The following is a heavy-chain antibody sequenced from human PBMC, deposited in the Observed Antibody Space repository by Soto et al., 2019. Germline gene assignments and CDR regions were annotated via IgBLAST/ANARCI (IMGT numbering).Heavy chain of an antibody. V-gene: IGHV4-34*01. CDR3: ARIGRNGYCSSTSCYRNNWFDP. J-gene: IGHJ5*02. CDR1: GGSFSGYY. D-gene: IGHD2-2*01. CDR2: INHSGST. Sequence: PSETLSLTCAVYGGSFSGYYWSWIRQPPGKGLEWIGEINHSGSTNYNPSLKSRVTISVDTSKNQFSLKLSSVTAADTAVYYCARIGRNGYCSSTSCYRNNWFDPWGQGTLVTVSS.